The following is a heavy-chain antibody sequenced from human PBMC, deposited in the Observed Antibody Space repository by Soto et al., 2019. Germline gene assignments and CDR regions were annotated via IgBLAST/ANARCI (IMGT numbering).Heavy chain of an antibody. CDR3: AKLGTMGVFDN. Sequence: EVQLLESGGGLVPPGGSLRLSCAASGFTFSSYAMSWVRQAPAEGLEWLAGITFRGDYTYYADSVKGRFTLSRDNSRNRLDLQMSSLKVEDTALYFCAKLGTMGVFDNWGQGTLLTVSS. V-gene: IGHV3-23*01. J-gene: IGHJ4*02. CDR2: ITFRGDYT. CDR1: GFTFSSYA. D-gene: IGHD1-1*01.